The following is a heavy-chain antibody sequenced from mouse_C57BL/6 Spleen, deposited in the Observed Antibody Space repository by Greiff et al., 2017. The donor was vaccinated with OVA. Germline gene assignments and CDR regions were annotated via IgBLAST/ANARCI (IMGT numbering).Heavy chain of an antibody. CDR1: GYAFSSSW. Sequence: QVHVKQSGPELVKPGASVKISCKASGYAFSSSWMNWVKQRPGKGLEWIGRIYPGDGDTNYNGKFKGKATLTADKSSSTAYMQLSSLTSEDSAVYFCAREMMDYDRDYYAMDYWGQGTSVTVSS. D-gene: IGHD2-4*01. CDR2: IYPGDGDT. CDR3: AREMMDYDRDYYAMDY. J-gene: IGHJ4*01. V-gene: IGHV1-82*01.